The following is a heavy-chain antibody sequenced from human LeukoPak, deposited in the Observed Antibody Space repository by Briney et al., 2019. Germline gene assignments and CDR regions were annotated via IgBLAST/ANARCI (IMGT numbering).Heavy chain of an antibody. CDR2: ISYDGSNK. CDR3: ARDLLGSYSGPNWFDP. D-gene: IGHD1-26*01. V-gene: IGHV3-30*03. Sequence: GGSLRLSCAASGFTFSHYGVHWVRQAPGKGLEWVAVISYDGSNKYYADSVKGRFTISRDNSKNTVFLQMNSLRAEDTAVYYCARDLLGSYSGPNWFDPWGQGTLVTVSS. J-gene: IGHJ5*02. CDR1: GFTFSHYG.